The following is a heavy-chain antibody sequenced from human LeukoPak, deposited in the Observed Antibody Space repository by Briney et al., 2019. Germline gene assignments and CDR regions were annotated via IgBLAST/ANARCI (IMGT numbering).Heavy chain of an antibody. J-gene: IGHJ3*02. D-gene: IGHD6-13*01. CDR3: TRDRIAAAGSDAFDI. Sequence: GGSLRLSCTAPGFTFGDYAMSWVRQAPGKGLEWVGFIRSKAYGGTTEYAASVKGRFTISRDDSKSIAYLQMNSLKTEDTAVYYCTRDRIAAAGSDAFDIWGQGTMVTVSS. CDR2: IRSKAYGGTT. V-gene: IGHV3-49*04. CDR1: GFTFGDYA.